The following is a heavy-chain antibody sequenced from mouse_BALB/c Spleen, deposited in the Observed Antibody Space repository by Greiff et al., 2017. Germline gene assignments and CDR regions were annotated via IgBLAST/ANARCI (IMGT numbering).Heavy chain of an antibody. CDR2: ISSGSSTI. Sequence: EVHLVESGGGLVQPGGSRKLSCAASGFTFSSFGMHWVRQAPEKGLEWVAYISSGSSTIYYADTVKGRFTISRDNPKNTLFLQMTSLRSEDTAMYYCARDGNQAWFAYWGQGTLVTVSA. CDR3: ARDGNQAWFAY. V-gene: IGHV5-17*02. J-gene: IGHJ3*01. CDR1: GFTFSSFG. D-gene: IGHD2-1*01.